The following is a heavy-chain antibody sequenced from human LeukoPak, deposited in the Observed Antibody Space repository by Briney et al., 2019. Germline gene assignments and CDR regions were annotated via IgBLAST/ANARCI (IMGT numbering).Heavy chain of an antibody. CDR2: IYYTGST. Sequence: SETLSLTCTVSSGSISRYYWSWIRQPPGKGLDWIGYIYYTGSTYYNPSLKSRVTISVDTSKNQFSLKLNSVTAADTAVYYCARKSVAVRDAFDIWGQGTMVTVSS. V-gene: IGHV4-59*01. J-gene: IGHJ3*02. D-gene: IGHD6-19*01. CDR1: SGSISRYY. CDR3: ARKSVAVRDAFDI.